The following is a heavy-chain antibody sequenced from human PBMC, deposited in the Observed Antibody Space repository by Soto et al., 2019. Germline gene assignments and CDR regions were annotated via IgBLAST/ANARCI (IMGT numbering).Heavy chain of an antibody. CDR2: IYYIGTT. CDR3: LVASAAY. J-gene: IGHJ4*02. Sequence: QPPGKGLEWIGYIYYIGTTNYNPSLKSRVTKSVDTSKNQFSLKLTSVTAADTAVYYCLVASAAYWCQGTQVTVSS. D-gene: IGHD6-13*01. V-gene: IGHV4-59*01.